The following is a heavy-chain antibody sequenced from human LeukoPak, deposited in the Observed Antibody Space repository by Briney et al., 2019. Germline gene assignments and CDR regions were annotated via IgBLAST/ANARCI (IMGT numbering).Heavy chain of an antibody. CDR3: AGGLTMVRGVIIRY. Sequence: ASVKVSCKASGYTFTSYDINWVRQATGQGLEWMGWMNPNSGNTGYAQKFQGRVTMTRNTSISTAYMELSSLRSEDTAVYYCAGGLTMVRGVIIRYWGQGTLVTVSS. J-gene: IGHJ4*02. D-gene: IGHD3-10*01. CDR1: GYTFTSYD. V-gene: IGHV1-8*01. CDR2: MNPNSGNT.